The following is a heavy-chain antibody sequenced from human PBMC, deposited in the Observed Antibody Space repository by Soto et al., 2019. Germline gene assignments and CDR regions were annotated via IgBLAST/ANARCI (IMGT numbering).Heavy chain of an antibody. J-gene: IGHJ4*02. CDR3: SKVHSSRSASLDY. CDR1: GFPFSSYW. D-gene: IGHD6-19*01. Sequence: PGGSLRLSCAASGFPFSSYWMHWVRQAPGKGLVWVSRINTDGSGTAYADSVRGRFTISRDNAKKTLYLQMNTLRAEDTGVYYCSKVHSSRSASLDYWGQGTPVTVSS. CDR2: INTDGSGT. V-gene: IGHV3-74*01.